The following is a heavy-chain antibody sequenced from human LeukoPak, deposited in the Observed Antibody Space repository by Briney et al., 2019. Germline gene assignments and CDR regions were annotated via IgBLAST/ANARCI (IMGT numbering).Heavy chain of an antibody. V-gene: IGHV4-4*07. Sequence: PSETLSLTCTVSGGSISSYYWSWLRQPAGKGLEWIGRIYTSGSTNYNPSLKSRVTISVDTSKNQFSLKLSSVTAADTAVYYCARATGIAVAGTLGWAFDIWGQGTMVTVSS. CDR2: IYTSGST. CDR1: GGSISSYY. CDR3: ARATGIAVAGTLGWAFDI. D-gene: IGHD6-19*01. J-gene: IGHJ3*02.